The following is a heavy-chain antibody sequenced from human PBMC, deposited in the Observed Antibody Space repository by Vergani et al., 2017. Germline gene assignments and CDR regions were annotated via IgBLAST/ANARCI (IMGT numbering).Heavy chain of an antibody. V-gene: IGHV3-23*01. CDR3: AKANPRNSGHDYLLYHHGMDV. CDR2: ISGSGGST. CDR1: GFTFNHYA. D-gene: IGHD5-12*01. J-gene: IGHJ6*01. Sequence: EVQLLESGGDLVQPGGSLRLSCAASGFTFNHYAMNWVRQAPGKGLEWVSGISGSGGSTYYAGSVKGRFTISRDSSKNTLYLQMNSLSAGDTTVNYCAKANPRNSGHDYLLYHHGMDVWGQGNKVTVSS.